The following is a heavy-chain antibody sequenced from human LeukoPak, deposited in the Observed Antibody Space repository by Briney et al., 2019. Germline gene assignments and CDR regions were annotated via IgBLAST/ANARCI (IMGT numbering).Heavy chain of an antibody. V-gene: IGHV3-30*18. CDR1: GFTFSSYG. CDR2: ISYDGSNK. J-gene: IGHJ6*02. D-gene: IGHD1-26*01. CDR3: AKGGGSYPYYYYGMDV. Sequence: GRSLRLSCAASGFTFSSYGMHWVRQAPGKGLEWVAVISYDGSNKYYADSVKGRFTISRDNSKNTLYLQMNSLRAEDTAVYYWAKGGGSYPYYYYGMDVWGQGTTVTVSS.